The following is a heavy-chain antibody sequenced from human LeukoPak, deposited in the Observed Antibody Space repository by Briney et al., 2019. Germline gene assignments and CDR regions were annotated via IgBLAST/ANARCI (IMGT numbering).Heavy chain of an antibody. CDR1: GFTFSSYS. Sequence: PGGSLRLSCAASGFTFSSYSMNWVRQAPGKRLEWVSYISSSSSTIYYADSVRGRFTISRDNSKNTLYLQMNSLRAGDTAVYYCARDLIGAAGYYYYGMDVWGQGTTVTVSS. CDR3: ARDLIGAAGYYYYGMDV. D-gene: IGHD6-13*01. V-gene: IGHV3-48*01. J-gene: IGHJ6*02. CDR2: ISSSSSTI.